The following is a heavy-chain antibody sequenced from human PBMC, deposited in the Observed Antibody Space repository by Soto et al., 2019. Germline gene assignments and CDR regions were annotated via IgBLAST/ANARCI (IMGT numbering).Heavy chain of an antibody. J-gene: IGHJ4*02. Sequence: EVQVVASGGGLIQPGGSLRLSCAASGFAVNSDYMSWVRQAPGKGLEWVSVIFGGGTTLYSDSVKGRFTISRDNSKNTVFLQMNSLRLEDTAVYYCVRNSSYWGQGTRVIVSS. CDR1: GFAVNSDY. D-gene: IGHD6-13*01. CDR3: VRNSSY. CDR2: IFGGGTT. V-gene: IGHV3-53*01.